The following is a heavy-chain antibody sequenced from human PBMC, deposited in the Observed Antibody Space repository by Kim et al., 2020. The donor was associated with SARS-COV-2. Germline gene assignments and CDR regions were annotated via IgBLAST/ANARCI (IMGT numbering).Heavy chain of an antibody. J-gene: IGHJ4*02. Sequence: GGSLRLSCAASGFTFSSYAMSWVRKAPGKGLEWVSAISGSGGSTYYADSVKGRFTISRDNSKNTLYLQMNSLRAEDTAVYYCAKGLTPWSGYYPLYYFDYWGQGTLVTVSS. V-gene: IGHV3-23*01. CDR3: AKGLTPWSGYYPLYYFDY. CDR1: GFTFSSYA. D-gene: IGHD3-3*01. CDR2: ISGSGGST.